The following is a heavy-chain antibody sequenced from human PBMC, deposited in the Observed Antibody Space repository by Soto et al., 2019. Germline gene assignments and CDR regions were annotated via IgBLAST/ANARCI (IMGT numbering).Heavy chain of an antibody. V-gene: IGHV2-70*11. CDR2: IDWDDDK. J-gene: IGHJ6*04. D-gene: IGHD3-3*01. CDR3: ARIDKWSHYDPIVVDV. CDR1: GFSLSTSGMC. Sequence: ASGPTLVNPTQTLTLTCTFSGFSLSTSGMCVSWIRQPPGKALEWLARIDWDDDKYYSTSLKTRLTISKDTSKNQVVLTMTNMDPVDTATYYCARIDKWSHYDPIVVDVWGKGTTVPVSS.